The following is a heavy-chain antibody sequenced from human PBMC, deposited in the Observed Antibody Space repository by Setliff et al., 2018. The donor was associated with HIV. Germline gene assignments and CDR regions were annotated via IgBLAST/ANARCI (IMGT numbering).Heavy chain of an antibody. CDR3: ARPLSTSYNFWGDAFAS. D-gene: IGHD3-3*01. CDR1: GGSISSSNW. J-gene: IGHJ3*02. Sequence: SETLSLTCAVSGGSISSSNWWSWVRQPPGKGLEWIGEIYHSGSASYNPSLRSRVTISVDTSSKQFFLKLTSVTAADTAVYYCARPLSTSYNFWGDAFASWGQGKMVTV. V-gene: IGHV4-4*02. CDR2: IYHSGSA.